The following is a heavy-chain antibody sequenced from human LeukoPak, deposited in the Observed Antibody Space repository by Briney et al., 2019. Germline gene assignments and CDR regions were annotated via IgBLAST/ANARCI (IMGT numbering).Heavy chain of an antibody. Sequence: GASVKVSCKASGYSFTSHYMHWVRQAPGQGLEWMGIINPSGGSTSYAQKSQGRVTMTRDMSTSTVYMELSSLRSEDTAVYYCARGHCSGGSCYSDGYYFDYWGQGTLVTVSS. CDR3: ARGHCSGGSCYSDGYYFDY. CDR1: GYSFTSHY. D-gene: IGHD2-15*01. V-gene: IGHV1-46*01. J-gene: IGHJ4*02. CDR2: INPSGGST.